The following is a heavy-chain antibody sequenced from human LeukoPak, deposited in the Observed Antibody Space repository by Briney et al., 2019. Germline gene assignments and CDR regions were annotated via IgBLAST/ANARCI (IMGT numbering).Heavy chain of an antibody. J-gene: IGHJ4*02. V-gene: IGHV1-2*02. CDR3: ARDLGSSGWYVYFDY. CDR1: GYTFTGYY. CDR2: INPNSGGT. Sequence: ASVKVSCKASGYTFTGYYMHWVRQAPGQGLEWMGWINPNSGGTNYAQKFQGRVTMTRDTSISTAYMELSRLRSDDTAVYYCARDLGSSGWYVYFDYWGQGTLVTVSS. D-gene: IGHD6-19*01.